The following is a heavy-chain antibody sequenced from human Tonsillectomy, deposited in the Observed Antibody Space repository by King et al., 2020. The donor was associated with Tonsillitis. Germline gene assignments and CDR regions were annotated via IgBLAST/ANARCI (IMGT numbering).Heavy chain of an antibody. D-gene: IGHD3-22*01. CDR3: ARDRLGSSGTVDY. J-gene: IGHJ4*02. V-gene: IGHV4-38-2*01. CDR2: IYHSGST. Sequence: QLQESGPGLVKPSETLSLTCAVSGYSIRTAYYWGWIRQPPGKGLEWIGSIYHSGSTYYSPFLKSRVTISVDTSKNQFSLKLSSVTAADTGVYYCARDRLGSSGTVDYWGQGTLVTVSS. CDR1: GYSIRTAYY.